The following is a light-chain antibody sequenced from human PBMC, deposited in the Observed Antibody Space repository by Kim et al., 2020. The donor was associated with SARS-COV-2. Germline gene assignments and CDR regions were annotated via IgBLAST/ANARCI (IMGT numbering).Light chain of an antibody. CDR2: LGS. V-gene: IGKV2-28*01. J-gene: IGKJ1*01. Sequence: PASISCRSRQRLLHSTGYEYLDGYLQKPGQSPQLLIYLGSNRTSGVPDRFSCSGSGTHLTLKISTVEAEDVGVYYCMKALQTPLTFGQGTKVDIK. CDR3: MKALQTPLT. CDR1: QRLLHSTGYEY.